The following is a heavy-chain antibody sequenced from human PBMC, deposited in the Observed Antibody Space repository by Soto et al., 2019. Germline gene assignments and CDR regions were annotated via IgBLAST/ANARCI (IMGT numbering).Heavy chain of an antibody. CDR1: VYTFTSYG. CDR2: ISAYNGNT. J-gene: IGHJ3*02. D-gene: IGHD6-19*01. CDR3: ARGFMAVAGTGALDI. Sequence: ASVKVSCKASVYTFTSYGISWVRQAPGQGLEWMGWISAYNGNTNYAQKLQGRVTMTTDTSTSTAYMELRSLRSDDTAVHYCARGFMAVAGTGALDIWGQGKMVPVSS. V-gene: IGHV1-18*01.